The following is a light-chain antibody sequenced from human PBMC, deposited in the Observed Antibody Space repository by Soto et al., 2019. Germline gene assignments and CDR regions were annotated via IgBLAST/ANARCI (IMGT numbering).Light chain of an antibody. Sequence: IVVTQSPDSLDVSLGERSTINCKCSQSVLYSSNNKNYLAWFQQKPGQPPKLLIYWASTRESGVPDRFSGSGSGTDFTLTISSLQAEDVAVYYCQQYYTTPLTFGGGTKVEIK. CDR3: QQYYTTPLT. V-gene: IGKV4-1*01. CDR2: WAS. J-gene: IGKJ4*01. CDR1: QSVLYSSNNKNY.